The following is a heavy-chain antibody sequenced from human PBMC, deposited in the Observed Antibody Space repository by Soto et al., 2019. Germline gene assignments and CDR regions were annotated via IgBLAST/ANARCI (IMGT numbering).Heavy chain of an antibody. Sequence: KPSETLSLTCAVSGGSISSSNWWSWVRQPPGKGLEWIGEIYHSGSTNYNPSLKSRVTISVDKSKNQFSLKLSSVTAADTAVYYCARAVRGYSGYAATFGPWGQGTLVTVSS. CDR3: ARAVRGYSGYAATFGP. V-gene: IGHV4-4*02. CDR1: GGSISSSNW. D-gene: IGHD5-12*01. J-gene: IGHJ5*02. CDR2: IYHSGST.